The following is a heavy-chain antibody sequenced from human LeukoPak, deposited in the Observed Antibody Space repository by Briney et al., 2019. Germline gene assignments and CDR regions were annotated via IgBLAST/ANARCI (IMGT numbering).Heavy chain of an antibody. Sequence: GASVKVSCKASGYTFTSYGISWVRQAPGQGLEWMGGIIPIFGTANYAQKFQGRVTITADESTSTAYMELSSLRSEDTAVYYCARDLDGSGSYGGPFDYWGQGTLVTVSS. CDR2: IIPIFGTA. CDR1: GYTFTSYG. V-gene: IGHV1-69*13. CDR3: ARDLDGSGSYGGPFDY. J-gene: IGHJ4*02. D-gene: IGHD3-10*01.